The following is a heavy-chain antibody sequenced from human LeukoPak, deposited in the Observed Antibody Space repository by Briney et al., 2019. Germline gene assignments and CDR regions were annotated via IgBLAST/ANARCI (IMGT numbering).Heavy chain of an antibody. Sequence: PGGSLRLSCAASGFTFGMHDMHWVRQIPGKGLEWVSRIGTIGDAYYPDSVKGRFTVSRENDKNSLYLQMSRLRAGDTAVYYCARDSLLGGMDVWGQGTTVIVSS. CDR2: IGTIGDA. J-gene: IGHJ6*02. D-gene: IGHD3-16*01. V-gene: IGHV3-13*01. CDR3: ARDSLLGGMDV. CDR1: GFTFGMHD.